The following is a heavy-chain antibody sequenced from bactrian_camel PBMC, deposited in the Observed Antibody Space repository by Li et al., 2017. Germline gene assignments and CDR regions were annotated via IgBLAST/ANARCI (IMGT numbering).Heavy chain of an antibody. D-gene: IGHD2*01. Sequence: VQLVESGGGSVQTGGSLRLSCVASGYAFSHNCMGWVRQGPGKQRELVATFNTDDKELYADSVKGRFIISRDSAKNSVYLQMNSLKLEDTAMYYCAADFGPYCSGSYLARRANFEGQGTQVTVS. CDR2: FNTDDKE. CDR1: GYAFSHNC. J-gene: IGHJ4*01. V-gene: IGHV3S53*01.